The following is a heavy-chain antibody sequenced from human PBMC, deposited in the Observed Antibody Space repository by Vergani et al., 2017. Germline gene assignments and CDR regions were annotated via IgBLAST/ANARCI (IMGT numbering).Heavy chain of an antibody. D-gene: IGHD1-26*01. V-gene: IGHV3-53*01. CDR1: GFTVSSNY. CDR2: IYSGGST. Sequence: EVQLVESGGGLIQPGGSLRLSCAASGFTVSSNYMSWVRQAPGKGLEWVSVIYSGGSTYYADSVKGRFTISRENSKNTLYLQMNSLRAEDTAVYYCAREKGATPRRDAFDIWGQGTMVTVSS. J-gene: IGHJ3*02. CDR3: AREKGATPRRDAFDI.